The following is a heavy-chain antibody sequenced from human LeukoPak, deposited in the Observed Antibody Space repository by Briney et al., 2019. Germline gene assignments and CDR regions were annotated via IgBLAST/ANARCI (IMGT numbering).Heavy chain of an antibody. D-gene: IGHD3-10*01. CDR2: FSYIGKT. V-gene: IGHV4-59*12. J-gene: IGHJ6*03. CDR1: GGSISSYS. Sequence: SETLSLTCTVSGGSISSYSWSWIRQPPGKGLEWIGYFSYIGKTNYNPSLKSRVTLSVDTSKTQFSLRLSSVTAADTAVYYCAREDSGSYYNYYYFYMDVWGKGTTVTTSS. CDR3: AREDSGSYYNYYYFYMDV.